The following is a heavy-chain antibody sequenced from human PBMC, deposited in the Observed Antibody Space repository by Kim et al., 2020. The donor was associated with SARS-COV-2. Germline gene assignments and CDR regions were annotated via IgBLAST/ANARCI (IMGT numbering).Heavy chain of an antibody. V-gene: IGHV1-2*02. CDR2: INPNSGGT. CDR1: GYTFTGYY. CDR3: ARDSGIAAAGIAFDI. D-gene: IGHD6-13*01. Sequence: ASVKVSCKASGYTFTGYYMHWVRQAPGQGLEWMGWINPNSGGTNYAQKFQGRVTMTRDTSISTAYMELSRLRSDDTAVYYCARDSGIAAAGIAFDIWGQGTMVTVSS. J-gene: IGHJ3*02.